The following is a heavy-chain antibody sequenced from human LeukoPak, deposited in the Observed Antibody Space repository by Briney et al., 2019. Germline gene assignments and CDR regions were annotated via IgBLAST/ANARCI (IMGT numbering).Heavy chain of an antibody. Sequence: VGLRRPSCAVSEIAFRDYYTGGSPHSPGKGRGWGSYIISISSYTNYAGSVKGRFNISRDNAKNSLYLQMNSLRAEDTAVYYCARDQYDILTSYRHDAFDIWGQGTMVTVSS. D-gene: IGHD3-9*01. CDR1: EIAFRDYY. V-gene: IGHV3-11*06. CDR2: IISISSYT. J-gene: IGHJ3*02. CDR3: ARDQYDILTSYRHDAFDI.